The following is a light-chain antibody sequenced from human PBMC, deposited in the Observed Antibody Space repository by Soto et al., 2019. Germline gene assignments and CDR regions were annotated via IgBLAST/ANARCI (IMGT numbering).Light chain of an antibody. CDR2: AAS. CDR1: QSVSSIY. J-gene: IGKJ2*01. Sequence: EIVLTQSPGTLSLSPGERATLSCRASQSVSSIYLAWYQQKPGQAPGLVIYAASSRATGIPDRFSGSGSGTDFTLTISRVEPEDFAVYYCQQYSRSPQKMYTFGQGTKLEIK. V-gene: IGKV3-20*01. CDR3: QQYSRSPQKMYT.